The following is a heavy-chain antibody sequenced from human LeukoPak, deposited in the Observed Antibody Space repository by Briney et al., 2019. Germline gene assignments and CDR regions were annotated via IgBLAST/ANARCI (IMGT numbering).Heavy chain of an antibody. CDR1: GFTFSSYS. D-gene: IGHD4-17*01. Sequence: GGSLRLSCAASGFTFSSYSMNWVRQAPGKGLEWVSSISSSSSYIYYADSVKGRFTISRDNAKNSLYLQMNSLRAEDTAVYYCARVYGDYEWCYFDYWGQGTLVTVSS. J-gene: IGHJ4*02. CDR3: ARVYGDYEWCYFDY. V-gene: IGHV3-21*01. CDR2: ISSSSSYI.